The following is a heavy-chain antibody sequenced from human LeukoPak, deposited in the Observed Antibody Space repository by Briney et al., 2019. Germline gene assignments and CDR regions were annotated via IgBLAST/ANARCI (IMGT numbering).Heavy chain of an antibody. Sequence: ASVKVSCKASGYTFTSYDINWVRQAPGQGLEWMGWMNPNSGNTGYAQKFQGRVTMTRNTSISTAYMELSSLRSEDTAVYYCARGRYYGSGSYYKELGDWFDSWGEGTLVSVSS. D-gene: IGHD3-10*01. CDR2: MNPNSGNT. CDR3: ARGRYYGSGSYYKELGDWFDS. V-gene: IGHV1-8*02. CDR1: GYTFTSYD. J-gene: IGHJ5*01.